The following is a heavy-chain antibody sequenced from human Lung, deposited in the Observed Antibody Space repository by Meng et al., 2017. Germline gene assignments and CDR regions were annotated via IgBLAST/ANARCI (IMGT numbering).Heavy chain of an antibody. CDR2: LGAHDGDR. J-gene: IGHJ4*02. Sequence: QVHPVQAGAEVKKPGASAKVACKSSDYTFTGYGVSGVRQAPGQGLEWMAWLGAHDGDRSHAPRFQGRVTVTADRLTATSFMELRNLRYDDTAVYYCARGTPGRSYSDFWGQGTLVTVSS. D-gene: IGHD3-10*01. CDR3: ARGTPGRSYSDF. V-gene: IGHV1-18*04. CDR1: DYTFTGYG.